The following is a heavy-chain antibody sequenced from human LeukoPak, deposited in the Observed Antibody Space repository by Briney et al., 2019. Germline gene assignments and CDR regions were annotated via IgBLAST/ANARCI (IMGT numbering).Heavy chain of an antibody. CDR3: ARARHYDYVWGSYRRRGSYLDY. J-gene: IGHJ4*02. CDR2: IYHSGST. CDR1: GGSISSGGYS. V-gene: IGHV4-30-2*01. D-gene: IGHD3-16*02. Sequence: SETLSLTCAVSGGSISSGGYSWSWIRQPPGKGLEWIGYIYHSGSTYYNPSLKSRVTISVDRSKNQFSLKLSSVTAADTAVYYCARARHYDYVWGSYRRRGSYLDYWGQGTLVTVSS.